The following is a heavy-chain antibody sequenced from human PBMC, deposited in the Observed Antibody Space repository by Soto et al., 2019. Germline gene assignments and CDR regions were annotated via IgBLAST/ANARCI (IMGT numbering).Heavy chain of an antibody. V-gene: IGHV4-31*03. J-gene: IGHJ6*02. CDR1: GGSISSGGYY. Sequence: TLSLTCTVSGGSISSGGYYWSWIRQHPGKGLEWIGYIYYSGSTYYNPSLKSRVTISVDTSKNQFSLKLSSVTAADTAVYYCARHVPYCSGGSCYSYVGYYYYYGMDVWGQGTTVTVSS. D-gene: IGHD2-15*01. CDR2: IYYSGST. CDR3: ARHVPYCSGGSCYSYVGYYYYYGMDV.